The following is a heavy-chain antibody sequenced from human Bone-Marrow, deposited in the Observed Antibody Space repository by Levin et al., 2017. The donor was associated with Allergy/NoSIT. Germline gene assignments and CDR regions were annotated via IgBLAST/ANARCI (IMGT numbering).Heavy chain of an antibody. CDR1: GFTFNNFA. J-gene: IGHJ4*02. Sequence: GGSLRLSCAASGFTFNNFAMTWVRQAPGKGLEWVSSISASGDRTYYADSVKGRFTISRNNSKNTLSLQMTSLRAEATATYYCTRAIYQVLSDYWGQGTLVTVSS. V-gene: IGHV3-23*01. CDR3: TRAIYQVLSDY. CDR2: ISASGDRT. D-gene: IGHD2-2*01.